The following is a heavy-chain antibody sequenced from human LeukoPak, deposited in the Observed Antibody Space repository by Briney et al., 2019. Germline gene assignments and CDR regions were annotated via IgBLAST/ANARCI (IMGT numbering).Heavy chain of an antibody. CDR1: GYSFSNYW. V-gene: IGHV5-51*01. Sequence: GESLKISFEGSGYSFSNYWIGWGRQMPGKGLGWMGIIYPGDYETRYSPSFQGLVTISVDKSISTAYLQWSSLKASDTAMYYCAIPPGYCGNDCSFDHWGQGTLVTVSS. CDR2: IYPGDYET. CDR3: AIPPGYCGNDCSFDH. J-gene: IGHJ4*02. D-gene: IGHD2-21*02.